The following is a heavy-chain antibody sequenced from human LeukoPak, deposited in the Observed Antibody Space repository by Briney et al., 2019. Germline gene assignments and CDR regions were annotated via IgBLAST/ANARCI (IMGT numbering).Heavy chain of an antibody. CDR2: ISGSGDST. Sequence: GGSLRLSCAASGFSFSTFDMNWVRQPPGKGLEWVSGISGSGDSTYYPDSVKGLITISRDNSKNTLYMQMNRLRAEDTAVYYCAKGRTFTPNDAFHIWGQGTMVTVSS. CDR3: AKGRTFTPNDAFHI. D-gene: IGHD2-15*01. J-gene: IGHJ3*02. V-gene: IGHV3-23*01. CDR1: GFSFSTFD.